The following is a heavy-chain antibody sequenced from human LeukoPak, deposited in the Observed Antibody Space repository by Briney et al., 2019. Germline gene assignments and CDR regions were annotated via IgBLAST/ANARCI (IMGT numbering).Heavy chain of an antibody. Sequence: TLSLTCTVSGGSISSGDYYWSWIRQPPGKGLEWIGYIYYSGSTYYNPSLKSRVTISVDTSKNQFSLKRSSVTAADTAVYYCASSYGGELQADYWGQGTLVTVSS. D-gene: IGHD4/OR15-4a*01. CDR2: IYYSGST. CDR3: ASSYGGELQADY. J-gene: IGHJ4*02. V-gene: IGHV4-30-4*01. CDR1: GGSISSGDYY.